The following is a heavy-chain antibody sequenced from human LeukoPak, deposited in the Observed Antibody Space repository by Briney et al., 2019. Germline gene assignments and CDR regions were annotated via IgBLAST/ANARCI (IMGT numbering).Heavy chain of an antibody. CDR1: GGSINSYY. J-gene: IGHJ4*02. CDR2: IYYSGTT. CDR3: GREDLDD. V-gene: IGHV4-59*01. Sequence: PSETLSLTCTVSGGSINSYYWSWIRQPPGKGLEWIGYIYYSGTTNYNPSLKSRVTISVDTSTSIVYLELSSLRSEDTAVYYCGREDLDDWGQGTLVTVSS.